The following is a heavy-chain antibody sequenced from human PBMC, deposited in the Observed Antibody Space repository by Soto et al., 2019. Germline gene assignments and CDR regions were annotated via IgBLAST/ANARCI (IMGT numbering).Heavy chain of an antibody. D-gene: IGHD3-3*01. V-gene: IGHV3-21*01. CDR1: GFPFDSYS. J-gene: IGHJ6*02. CDR3: AREANTIYAPHGLDV. Sequence: GGCLRLSCAVSGFPFDSYSMSWVRQAPGQGLEWLASLSSGSFYIFHADSIRGRFTISRDDAKNLLFLQMNSLTIEDTATYYCAREANTIYAPHGLDVWGQGTAVTVSS. CDR2: LSSGSFYI.